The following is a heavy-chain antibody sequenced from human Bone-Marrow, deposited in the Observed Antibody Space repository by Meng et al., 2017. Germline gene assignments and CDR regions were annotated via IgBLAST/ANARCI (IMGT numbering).Heavy chain of an antibody. D-gene: IGHD3-10*01. Sequence: GGSLRLSCAASGFTFSNAWMSWVRQAPGKGLEWVGRIKSKTDGRTTDYAAPVKGRFTISRDDSKNTLYLQMNSLKPEDTAVYYCTTEGDVLLGFGETDYWGQGTLVTVSS. J-gene: IGHJ4*02. CDR1: GFTFSNAW. CDR2: IKSKTDGRTT. V-gene: IGHV3-15*01. CDR3: TTEGDVLLGFGETDY.